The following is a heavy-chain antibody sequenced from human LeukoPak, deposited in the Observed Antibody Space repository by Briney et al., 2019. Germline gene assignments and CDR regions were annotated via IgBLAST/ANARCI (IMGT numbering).Heavy chain of an antibody. V-gene: IGHV3-23*01. CDR3: AKSPCGGDCYSQGRYFDY. D-gene: IGHD2-21*02. J-gene: IGHJ4*02. Sequence: GGSLRLSCAASGLTFSSYAMSWVRQAPGKGLEWVSAISGSGGSTYYADSVKGRFTISRDNSKNTLYLQMNSLRAEDTAVYYCAKSPCGGDCYSQGRYFDYRGQGTLVTVSS. CDR1: GLTFSSYA. CDR2: ISGSGGST.